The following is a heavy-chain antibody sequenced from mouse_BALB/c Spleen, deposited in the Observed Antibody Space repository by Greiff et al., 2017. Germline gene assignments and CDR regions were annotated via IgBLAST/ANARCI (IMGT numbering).Heavy chain of an antibody. D-gene: IGHD1-1*01. J-gene: IGHJ1*01. CDR1: GDSITSGY. CDR3: ARFYYGSSYEGYFDV. V-gene: IGHV3-8*02. CDR2: ISYSGST. Sequence: EVKLQESGPSLVKPSQTLSLTCSVTGDSITSGYWNWIRKFPGNKLEYMGYISYSGSTYYNPSLKSRISITRDTSKNQYYLQLNSVTTEDTATYYCARFYYGSSYEGYFDVWGAGTTVTVSS.